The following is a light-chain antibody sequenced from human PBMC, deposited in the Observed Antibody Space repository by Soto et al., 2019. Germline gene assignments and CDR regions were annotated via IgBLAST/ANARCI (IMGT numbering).Light chain of an antibody. CDR1: SSDVGSYNL. J-gene: IGLJ2*01. V-gene: IGLV2-23*01. CDR3: CSSAGSSAL. CDR2: EGS. Sequence: QSALTQPASVSGSPGQSITISCTGTSSDVGSYNLVSWYQQHPGKAPQLMIYEGSKRPSGVSNRFSCSKSGNTASLTISGLHAEEEADYCSCSSAGSSALFGGGTKVTVL.